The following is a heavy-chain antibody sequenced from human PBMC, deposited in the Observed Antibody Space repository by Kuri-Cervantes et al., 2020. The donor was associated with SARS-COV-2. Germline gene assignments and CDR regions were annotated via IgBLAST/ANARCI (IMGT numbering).Heavy chain of an antibody. D-gene: IGHD2-8*01. CDR1: GFTFGDFA. CDR2: IRNKDYRGTT. CDR3: SREVMFDY. J-gene: IGHJ4*02. V-gene: IGHV3-49*04. Sequence: GESLKISCAGSGFTFGDFAMSWVRQAPGKGLEWVGFIRNKDYRGTTEYAASVKGRFTISRDDSKGIAYLQMDNLRTEDTATYYCSREVMFDYWGQGTLVTVSS.